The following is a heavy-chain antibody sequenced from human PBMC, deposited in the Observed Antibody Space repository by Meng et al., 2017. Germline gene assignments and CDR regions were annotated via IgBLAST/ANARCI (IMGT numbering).Heavy chain of an antibody. CDR2: IDPKNGDT. CDR1: GYNFPDYY. D-gene: IGHD6-13*01. Sequence: QGQLVQSGFEVKKPGASVKVSCKPSGYNFPDYYIPWVRQAPGQGLEWMGRIDPKNGDTHYAQKFQGRVTMTGDTSISTAYMDLSGLRSDDTAVYYCARDEDISAAGKLFGDYWGQGTLVTVSS. CDR3: ARDEDISAAGKLFGDY. V-gene: IGHV1-2*06. J-gene: IGHJ4*02.